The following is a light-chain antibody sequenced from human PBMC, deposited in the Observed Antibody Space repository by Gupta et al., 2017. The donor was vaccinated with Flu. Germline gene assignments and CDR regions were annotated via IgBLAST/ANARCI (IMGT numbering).Light chain of an antibody. V-gene: IGKV1-5*03. J-gene: IGKJ2*01. CDR1: QSINKC. CDR3: QQYDTHPGT. Sequence: GDRVTITCRASQSINKCLTWFQHKPGKAPNLLIYKAFSLESGVSSRFSGSGSGTDFTLTISSLQPNDFATYYCQQYDTHPGTFGQGTKLEIK. CDR2: KAF.